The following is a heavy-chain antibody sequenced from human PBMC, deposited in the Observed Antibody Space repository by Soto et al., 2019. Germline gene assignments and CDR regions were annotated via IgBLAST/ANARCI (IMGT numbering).Heavy chain of an antibody. J-gene: IGHJ5*02. CDR3: ARVDNVLLWFGELLGWFDP. CDR1: GGSFSGYY. CDR2: INHSGST. D-gene: IGHD3-10*01. V-gene: IGHV4-34*01. Sequence: KPSETLSLTCAVYGGSFSGYYWSWIRQPPGKGLEWIGEINHSGSTNYNPSLKSRVTISVDTSKNQFSLKLSSVTAADTAVYYCARVDNVLLWFGELLGWFDPWGQGTLVTVSS.